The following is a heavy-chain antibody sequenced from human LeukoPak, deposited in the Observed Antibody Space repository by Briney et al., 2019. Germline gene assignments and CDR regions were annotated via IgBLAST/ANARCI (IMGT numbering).Heavy chain of an antibody. CDR3: ARAKKGTPLPISYYYYAMDV. CDR2: ISGNGGST. J-gene: IGHJ6*02. Sequence: GGSLRLSCAASGFTFSTYAMNWVRQAPGKGLEWLSGISGNGGSTSHADSLKGRFNISRDNSKNTLYLELNGLRDEDTAVYFCARAKKGTPLPISYYYYAMDVWGQGTTVTVSS. CDR1: GFTFSTYA. V-gene: IGHV3-23*01. D-gene: IGHD1/OR15-1a*01.